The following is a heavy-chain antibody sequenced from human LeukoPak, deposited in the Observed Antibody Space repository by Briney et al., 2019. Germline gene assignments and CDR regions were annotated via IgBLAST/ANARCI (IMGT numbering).Heavy chain of an antibody. CDR3: ARQVGGSYYYYYYYMDV. V-gene: IGHV4-4*09. D-gene: IGHD1-26*01. CDR1: GGSISSYY. CDR2: IYTSGSP. J-gene: IGHJ6*03. Sequence: PSETLSLTCTVSGGSISSYYWSWIRQPPGKGLEWIGYIYTSGSPNYNPSLKSRVTMSVDTSKIHFSRKLSSVTAADTAVYYCARQVGGSYYYYYYYMDVWGKGTTVTVS.